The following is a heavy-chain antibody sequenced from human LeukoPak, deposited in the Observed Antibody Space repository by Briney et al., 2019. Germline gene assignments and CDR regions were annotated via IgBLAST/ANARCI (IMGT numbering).Heavy chain of an antibody. V-gene: IGHV3-30*06. Sequence: GGSLRLSCAASGFSSYGMHWVRQAPGKGLEWVAVMSSDGTNTYYAASVKGRFTISRDISKNTLYLQMNSLGAEDTAVYYCAREVSVVRGVNWGQGTLVTVSS. CDR1: GFSSYG. D-gene: IGHD3-10*01. J-gene: IGHJ4*02. CDR3: AREVSVVRGVN. CDR2: MSSDGTNT.